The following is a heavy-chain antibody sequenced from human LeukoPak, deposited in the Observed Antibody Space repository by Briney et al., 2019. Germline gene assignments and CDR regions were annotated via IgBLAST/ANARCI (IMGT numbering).Heavy chain of an antibody. D-gene: IGHD6-13*01. Sequence: PGGSLRLSCAASGFTFSSYEMNWVRQAPGKGLEWVSYISSSGSTMYYADSVKGRFTISRDNAKNSLFLLMNSLRAEDTAVYYCARVSMLVYSDYWGQGTLVTVSS. J-gene: IGHJ4*02. CDR2: ISSSGSTM. CDR3: ARVSMLVYSDY. V-gene: IGHV3-48*03. CDR1: GFTFSSYE.